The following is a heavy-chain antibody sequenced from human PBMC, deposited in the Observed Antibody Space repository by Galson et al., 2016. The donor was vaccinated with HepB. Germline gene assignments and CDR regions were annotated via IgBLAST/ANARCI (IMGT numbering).Heavy chain of an antibody. J-gene: IGHJ2*01. Sequence: SVKVSCKASGGTFSSYAFSWVRQAPGQGFEWMGRIIPILGTPHYAQEFQGRLTITADKSTTTAYMELTSLRSDDTAVYYCARSDYGGPDFYWYFDLWGRGTLVTVSS. CDR3: ARSDYGGPDFYWYFDL. V-gene: IGHV1-69*04. D-gene: IGHD4-23*01. CDR2: IIPILGTP. CDR1: GGTFSSYA.